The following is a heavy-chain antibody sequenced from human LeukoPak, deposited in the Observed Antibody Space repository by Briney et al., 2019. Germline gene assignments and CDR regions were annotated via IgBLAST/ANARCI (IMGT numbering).Heavy chain of an antibody. Sequence: GGSLRLSCAASGFTFSSYGMSWVRQAPGKGLEWVSAISGSGGSTYYADSVKGRFTISRDNSKNTLYLQMNSLRAEDTAVYYCAKDQVGYSSGWYSRGAFDIWGQGTMVTVSS. CDR3: AKDQVGYSSGWYSRGAFDI. CDR2: ISGSGGST. CDR1: GFTFSSYG. V-gene: IGHV3-23*01. J-gene: IGHJ3*02. D-gene: IGHD6-19*01.